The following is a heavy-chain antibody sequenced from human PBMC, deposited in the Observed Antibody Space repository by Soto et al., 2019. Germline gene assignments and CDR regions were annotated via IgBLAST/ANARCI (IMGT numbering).Heavy chain of an antibody. CDR2: INHSGST. V-gene: IGHV4-34*01. Sequence: QVQLQQWGAGLLKPSETLSLTCAVYGGSFSGYYWSWIRQPPGKGLEWIGEINHSGSTNYNPSLKRRLTLSVDMSKNQFSLNLSSVTAADTAVYYCARVGFMDIVRSGGMDVWGQGTTVTVSS. CDR3: ARVGFMDIVRSGGMDV. CDR1: GGSFSGYY. D-gene: IGHD2-2*03. J-gene: IGHJ6*02.